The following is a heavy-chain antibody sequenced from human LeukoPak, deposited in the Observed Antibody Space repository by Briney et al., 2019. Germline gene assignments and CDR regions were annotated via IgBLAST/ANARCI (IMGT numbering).Heavy chain of an antibody. V-gene: IGHV3-7*01. Sequence: GGSLRLSCAASGFTFSSYWMSWVRQAPGKGLEWVANIKQDGSEKYYVDSVKGRFTISRDNSKNTLYLQMNSLRAEDTAVYYCAKDKVYDSSGSAFDYWGQGTLVTVSS. J-gene: IGHJ4*02. CDR1: GFTFSSYW. CDR2: IKQDGSEK. D-gene: IGHD3-22*01. CDR3: AKDKVYDSSGSAFDY.